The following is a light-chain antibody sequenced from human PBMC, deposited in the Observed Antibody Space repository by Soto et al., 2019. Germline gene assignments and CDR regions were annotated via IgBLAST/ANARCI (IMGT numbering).Light chain of an antibody. Sequence: DVQMTQSPSSLSASVGDRVTITCRASQDINNYLTWFQQKPGMAPKALIYAASSLHSGVPSKFSGSASGTDFTLTITSLQPEDFETYYCQQYNTYPYTFGQGTKLEIK. J-gene: IGKJ2*01. CDR3: QQYNTYPYT. CDR2: AAS. V-gene: IGKV1-16*02. CDR1: QDINNY.